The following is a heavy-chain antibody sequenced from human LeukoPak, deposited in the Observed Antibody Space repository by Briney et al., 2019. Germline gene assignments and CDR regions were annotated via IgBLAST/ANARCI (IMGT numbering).Heavy chain of an antibody. CDR1: GYTFTSYD. J-gene: IGHJ4*02. CDR2: MNPNSGNT. Sequence: ASVKVSCKASGYTFTSYDINWVRQATGQGLEWMGWMNPNSGNTGYAQKFQGRVTMTRNTSISTAYMELSSLRSEDTAVYYYARGGYSSGCSDYWGQGTLVTVSS. V-gene: IGHV1-8*01. CDR3: ARGGYSSGCSDY. D-gene: IGHD6-19*01.